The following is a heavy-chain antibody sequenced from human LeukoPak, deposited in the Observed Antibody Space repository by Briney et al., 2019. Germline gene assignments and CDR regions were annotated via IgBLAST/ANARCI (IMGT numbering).Heavy chain of an antibody. D-gene: IGHD4-17*01. Sequence: GGSLRLSCAASGFTFSSYSMNRVRQAPGKGLEWVSSISSSSSYIYYADSVKGRFTISRDNAKNSLYLQMNSLRAEDTAVYYCAREVPSYGDNAFDIWGQGTMVTVSS. CDR1: GFTFSSYS. CDR2: ISSSSSYI. V-gene: IGHV3-21*01. J-gene: IGHJ3*02. CDR3: AREVPSYGDNAFDI.